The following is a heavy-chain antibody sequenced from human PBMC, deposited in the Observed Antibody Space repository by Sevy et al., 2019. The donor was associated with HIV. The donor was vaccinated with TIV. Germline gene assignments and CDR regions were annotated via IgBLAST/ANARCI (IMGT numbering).Heavy chain of an antibody. Sequence: GGSQRLSCAASGFTFSSYAMSWVRQAPGKGLEWVSAISGSGGSTYYADSVKGRFTISRDNSKNTLYLQMNSLRAEDTAVYYCAKGTLLLEWLSPFDYWGQGTLVTVSS. CDR1: GFTFSSYA. J-gene: IGHJ4*02. CDR3: AKGTLLLEWLSPFDY. CDR2: ISGSGGST. D-gene: IGHD3-3*01. V-gene: IGHV3-23*01.